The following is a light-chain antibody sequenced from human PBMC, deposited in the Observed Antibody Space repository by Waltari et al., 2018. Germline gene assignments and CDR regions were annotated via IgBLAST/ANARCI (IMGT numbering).Light chain of an antibody. CDR2: DAS. V-gene: IGKV3-20*01. CDR3: QHYVSLPAT. J-gene: IGKJ1*01. Sequence: EIVLTQSPGTLSLSPGERATLSCRASESFRRSLAWYQQKPGQAPRLLIYDASSRATGIPDRFSGSGSGTDFSLSISRLEPEDFAVYYCQHYVSLPATFGQGTKVEIK. CDR1: ESFRRS.